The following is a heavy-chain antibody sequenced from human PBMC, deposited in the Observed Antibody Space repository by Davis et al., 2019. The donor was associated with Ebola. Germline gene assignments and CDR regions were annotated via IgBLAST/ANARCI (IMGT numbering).Heavy chain of an antibody. CDR3: AKHDDELWLIDY. Sequence: PGGSLRLSCAASGFTFSSYGMHWVRQAPGKGLEWVAFIRYDGSNKYYADSAKGRFTISRDNSKNTLYLQMNSLRAEDTAVYYCAKHDDELWLIDYWGQGTLVTVSS. D-gene: IGHD5-18*01. J-gene: IGHJ4*02. V-gene: IGHV3-30*02. CDR1: GFTFSSYG. CDR2: IRYDGSNK.